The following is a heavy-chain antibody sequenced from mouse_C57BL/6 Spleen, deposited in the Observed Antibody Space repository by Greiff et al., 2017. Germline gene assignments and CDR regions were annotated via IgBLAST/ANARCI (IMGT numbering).Heavy chain of an antibody. CDR2: IDPEDGET. V-gene: IGHV14-2*01. J-gene: IGHJ3*01. CDR3: ARDGDYDGYPAWFAY. D-gene: IGHD2-3*01. CDR1: GFNIKDYY. Sequence: VQLQQSGAELVKPGASVKLSCTASGFNIKDYYMHWVKQRTEQGLEWIGRIDPEDGETTYAPKFQGKATITADTSSNTAYLQLSSLTSEDTAVYYCARDGDYDGYPAWFAYWGQGTLVTVSA.